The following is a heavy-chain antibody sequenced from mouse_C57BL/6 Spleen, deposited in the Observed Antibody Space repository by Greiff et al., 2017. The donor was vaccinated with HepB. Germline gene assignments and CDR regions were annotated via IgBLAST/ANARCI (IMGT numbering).Heavy chain of an antibody. CDR2: ISYDGSN. D-gene: IGHD2-2*01. Sequence: DVKLQESGPGLVKPSQSLSLTCSVTGYSITSGYYWNWIRQFPGNKLEWMGYISYDGSNNYNPSLKNRISITRDTSKNQFFLKLNSVTTEDTATYYCARVDGYEGVFAYWGQGTLVTVSA. V-gene: IGHV3-6*01. CDR3: ARVDGYEGVFAY. CDR1: GYSITSGYY. J-gene: IGHJ3*01.